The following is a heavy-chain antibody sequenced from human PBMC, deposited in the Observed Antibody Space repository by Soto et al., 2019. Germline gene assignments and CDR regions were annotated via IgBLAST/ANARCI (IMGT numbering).Heavy chain of an antibody. CDR1: GASIDSGDHF. Sequence: TSETLSLTCTVSGASIDSGDHFWSWIRQSPGKGLEWLGTLYYSGGTYYNPSLKSPLSISTDTSKNAFSLSLTSITAADTAVYFCASSLYYYNADGFYGQYYFDYWGHGALVTVSS. CDR3: ASSLYYYNADGFYGQYYFDY. CDR2: LYYSGGT. V-gene: IGHV4-30-4*01. J-gene: IGHJ4*01. D-gene: IGHD3-22*01.